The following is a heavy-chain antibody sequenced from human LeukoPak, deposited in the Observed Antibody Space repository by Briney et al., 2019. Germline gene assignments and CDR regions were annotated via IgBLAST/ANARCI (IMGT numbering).Heavy chain of an antibody. CDR2: NGGSGGST. D-gene: IGHD2-8*02. V-gene: IGHV3-23*01. Sequence: PGGSLRLSCAASGFTFSSSAMSWVRQAPGKGLEWVSSNGGSGGSTYYADSVKGRFTIFRDNSKNTLYLQMNSLRDEDTAVYYWAKELWSWSFDYWGQGTLVSVPS. CDR1: GFTFSSSA. J-gene: IGHJ4*02. CDR3: AKELWSWSFDY.